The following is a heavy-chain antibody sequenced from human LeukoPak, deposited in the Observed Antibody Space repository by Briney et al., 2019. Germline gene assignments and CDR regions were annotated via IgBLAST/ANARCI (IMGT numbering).Heavy chain of an antibody. Sequence: GGSLRLSCAASVFTFSDYYMSWIRQAPGKGLEWVSSISSSSSYIYYADSVKGRFTISRDNAKNSLYLQMNSLRAEDTAVYYCARPYSSSWNKAFDIWGQGTMVTVSS. V-gene: IGHV3-11*06. J-gene: IGHJ3*02. CDR3: ARPYSSSWNKAFDI. D-gene: IGHD6-13*01. CDR2: ISSSSSYI. CDR1: VFTFSDYY.